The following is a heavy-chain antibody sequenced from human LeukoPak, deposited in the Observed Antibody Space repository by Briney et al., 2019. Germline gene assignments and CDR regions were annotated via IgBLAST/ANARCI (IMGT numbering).Heavy chain of an antibody. V-gene: IGHV3-48*04. CDR3: ARRYYYGSGSWFTDV. J-gene: IGHJ6*04. CDR2: ISSSSSTI. D-gene: IGHD3-10*01. CDR1: GFTFSSYS. Sequence: GGSLRLSCAASGFTFSSYSMNWVRQAPGKGLEWVSYISSSSSTIYYADSVKGRFTISRDNAKNSLYLQMNSLRAEDTAVYYCARRYYYGSGSWFTDVWGKGITVTVSS.